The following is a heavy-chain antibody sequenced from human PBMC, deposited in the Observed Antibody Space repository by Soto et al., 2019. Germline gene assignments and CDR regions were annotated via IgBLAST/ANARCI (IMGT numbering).Heavy chain of an antibody. CDR3: ASTLGVVIAYFQH. D-gene: IGHD3-3*01. CDR1: GGTFSSYA. CDR2: IIPIFGTA. J-gene: IGHJ1*01. V-gene: IGHV1-69*13. Sequence: WASVKVSCKASGGTFSSYAISWVRQAPGQGLEWMGGIIPIFGTANYAQKFQGRVTITADESTSTAYMELSSLRSEDTAVYYCASTLGVVIAYFQHWGQGTLVTVSS.